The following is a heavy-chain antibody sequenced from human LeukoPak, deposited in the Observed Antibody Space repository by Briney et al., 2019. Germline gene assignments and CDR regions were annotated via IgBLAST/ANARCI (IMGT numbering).Heavy chain of an antibody. CDR1: GFTFSSYS. J-gene: IGHJ4*02. CDR3: VRDQGGAVSY. Sequence: GGSLRLSCAASGFTFSSYSMNWVRQAPGKGLEWVSYISSLSGTIYYADSVKGRFIISRDNAQNSLFLQMNSLRAEDTAMYYCVRDQGGAVSYWGQGALVTVSS. D-gene: IGHD3-16*01. V-gene: IGHV3-48*01. CDR2: ISSLSGTI.